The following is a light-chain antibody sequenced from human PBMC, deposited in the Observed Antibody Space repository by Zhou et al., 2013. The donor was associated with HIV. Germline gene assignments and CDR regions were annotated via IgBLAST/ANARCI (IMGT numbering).Light chain of an antibody. V-gene: IGKV1-6*01. CDR3: LQLYSYPIT. Sequence: AIQMTQSPSSLSASLGDRVTITCRASQDIRSDLVWYQQKPGEAPKLLIYNGYTLHTGVPPRFSAAATGTNNTLTIRDLQADDLGSYFCLQLYSYPITFGQGTRLEIK. CDR2: NGY. CDR1: QDIRSD. J-gene: IGKJ5*01.